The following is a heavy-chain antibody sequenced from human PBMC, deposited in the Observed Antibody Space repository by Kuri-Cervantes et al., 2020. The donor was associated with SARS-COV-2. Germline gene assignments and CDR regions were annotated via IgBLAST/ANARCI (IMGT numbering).Heavy chain of an antibody. J-gene: IGHJ4*02. D-gene: IGHD6-13*01. CDR1: GGTFSSYA. Sequence: SVKVSCKASGGTFSSYAISWVRQAPGQGLEWMGGIIPIFGTANYAQKFQGRVTITADESTSTAYMELSSLRSDDTAVYYCARSRGESSTWYYFDYWGQGTLVTVSS. CDR3: ARSRGESSTWYYFDY. V-gene: IGHV1-69*13. CDR2: IIPIFGTA.